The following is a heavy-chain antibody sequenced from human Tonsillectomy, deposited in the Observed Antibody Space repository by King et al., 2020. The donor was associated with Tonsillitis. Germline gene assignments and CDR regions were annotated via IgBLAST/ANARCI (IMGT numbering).Heavy chain of an antibody. Sequence: VQLVESGGGLVQPGGSLRLSCAASGFTFSDHYMDWVRQAPGKGLEWVGRSKNKATSYTTEYAASVKGRFTISRDDSKNSLYLQMNSLKTEDTAVYYCAQYYFGSWGQGTLVTVSS. J-gene: IGHJ4*02. CDR3: AQYYFGS. CDR1: GFTFSDHY. V-gene: IGHV3-72*01. CDR2: SKNKATSYTT.